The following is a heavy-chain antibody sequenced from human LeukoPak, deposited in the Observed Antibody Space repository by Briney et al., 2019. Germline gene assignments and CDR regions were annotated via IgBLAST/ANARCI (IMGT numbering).Heavy chain of an antibody. Sequence: GGSLRLSCEASGFSFSKYWMTWVRQAPGKGLEWVANIKQHGSEKDYVDSVKGRFTLSRDNAKNSVYLQMNSLRAEDTAVYYCATVMMNTHNAFDIWGQGTVVTVSS. D-gene: IGHD3-16*01. CDR2: IKQHGSEK. J-gene: IGHJ3*02. CDR3: ATVMMNTHNAFDI. CDR1: GFSFSKYW. V-gene: IGHV3-7*05.